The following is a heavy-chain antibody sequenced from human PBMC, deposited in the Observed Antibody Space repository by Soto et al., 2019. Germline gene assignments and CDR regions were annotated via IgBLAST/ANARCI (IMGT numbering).Heavy chain of an antibody. D-gene: IGHD6-19*01. V-gene: IGHV3-23*01. CDR2: ISGSGGST. CDR1: GFTFSSYA. CDR3: AKEIPHKWTVAGPLSGY. J-gene: IGHJ4*02. Sequence: WGSLRLSCAASGFTFSSYAMSWVRQAPGKGLEWVSAISGSGGSTYYADSVKGRFTISRDNSKNTLYLQMNSLRAEDTAVYYCAKEIPHKWTVAGPLSGYWGQGTLVPVSS.